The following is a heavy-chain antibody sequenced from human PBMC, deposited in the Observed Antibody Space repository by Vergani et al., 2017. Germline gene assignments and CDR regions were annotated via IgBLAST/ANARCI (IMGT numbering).Heavy chain of an antibody. CDR3: TTDNQQSSLGYCSVTNCYGGVFDI. V-gene: IGHV1-69*08. J-gene: IGHJ3*02. CDR1: GGTFGSHT. D-gene: IGHD2-15*01. CDR2: VIPHLEIT. Sequence: QVQLEQSGAEVKKPGSSVTVSCRASGGTFGSHTISWVRQAPGQGLEWVGRVIPHLEITTLAQHLQGRVIITADKSTDTAYMELISLRPEDTAVYYCTTDNQQSSLGYCSVTNCYGGVFDIWGQGTVVTVSS.